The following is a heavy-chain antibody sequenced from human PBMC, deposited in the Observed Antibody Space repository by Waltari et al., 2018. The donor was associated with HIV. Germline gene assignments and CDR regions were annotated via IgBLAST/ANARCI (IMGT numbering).Heavy chain of an antibody. CDR3: ARVRGAKWPASYYGMDV. CDR1: GFDFRSYG. Sequence: QAQLIQSGPEAKKPGASVKVSCQASGFDFRSYGVNWVRRTPGQGFEWLGWINAYSHNRNYTEGRITLTTNTSSNAATLEWRSLRPDDTGTYYCARVRGAKWPASYYGMDVWGQGTAVSVSS. CDR2: INAYSHNR. J-gene: IGHJ6*02. V-gene: IGHV1-18*01. D-gene: IGHD5-12*01.